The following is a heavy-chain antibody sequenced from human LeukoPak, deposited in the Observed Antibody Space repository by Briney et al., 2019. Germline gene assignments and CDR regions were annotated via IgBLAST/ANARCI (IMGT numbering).Heavy chain of an antibody. V-gene: IGHV4-34*01. CDR1: GGSFSGYY. CDR3: ACRGSYLGPQWFDP. J-gene: IGHJ5*02. D-gene: IGHD3-16*02. CDR2: INHSGST. Sequence: SETLSLTCAVYGGSFSGYYWGWIRQPPGKGLEWIGEINHSGSTNYNPSLKSRVTISVDTSKNQFSLKLSSVTAADTAVYYCACRGSYLGPQWFDPWGQEPWSPSPQ.